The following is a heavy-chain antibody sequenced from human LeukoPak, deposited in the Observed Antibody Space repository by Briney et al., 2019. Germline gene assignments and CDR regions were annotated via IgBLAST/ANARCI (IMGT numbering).Heavy chain of an antibody. CDR3: ARGLEWFLSGYFDY. Sequence: SETLSLACAVYSGSFSGYYWSWIRQPPGKGLEWIGEINHSGSTNYNPSLKSRVTISVDTSKNQFSLKLSSVTAADTAVYYCARGLEWFLSGYFDYWGQGTLVTVSS. CDR1: SGSFSGYY. V-gene: IGHV4-34*01. J-gene: IGHJ4*02. D-gene: IGHD3-3*01. CDR2: INHSGST.